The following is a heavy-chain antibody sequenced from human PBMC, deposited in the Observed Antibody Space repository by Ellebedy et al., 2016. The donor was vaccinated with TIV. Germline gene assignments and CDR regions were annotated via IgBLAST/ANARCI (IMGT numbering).Heavy chain of an antibody. CDR1: GFTFSSYW. V-gene: IGHV3-74*01. Sequence: PGGSLRLSCAASGFTFSSYWMHWVRQAPGKGLVWVSRITSDGSSTSYADSVKGRFTISRDNAKNTLYLQMNSLRAEDTAVYYCARTQLTSGGSCYSLWGQGTLVTVSS. CDR2: ITSDGSST. J-gene: IGHJ4*02. D-gene: IGHD2-15*01. CDR3: ARTQLTSGGSCYSL.